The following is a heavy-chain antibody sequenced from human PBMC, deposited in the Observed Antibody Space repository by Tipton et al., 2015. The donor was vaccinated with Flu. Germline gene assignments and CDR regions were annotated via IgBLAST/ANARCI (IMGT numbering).Heavy chain of an antibody. CDR2: VHRAGNT. CDR3: ARSTYYYGSGSSDY. CDR1: GDSIGSRYY. Sequence: TLSLTCSVSGDSIGSRYYWGWIRQPPGKGLEWIGNVHRAGNTYFNPSLTSRVTLSVDTAKNQFSQRLSSVTAADTAVYYCARSTYYYGSGSSDYWGQGTLVTVSS. D-gene: IGHD3-10*01. V-gene: IGHV4-38-2*01. J-gene: IGHJ4*02.